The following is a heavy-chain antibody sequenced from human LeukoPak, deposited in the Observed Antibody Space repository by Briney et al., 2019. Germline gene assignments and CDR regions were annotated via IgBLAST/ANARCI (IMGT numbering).Heavy chain of an antibody. D-gene: IGHD3-3*01. Sequence: PGGSLRLSCAASGFTFSSYWMHWVRQAPGKGLVWVSRINSDGSSTSYADSVKGRFTISRDNAKNTLYLQMNSLRAEGTAVYYCASIFEDYYDFWSGYLPIVYWGQGTLVTVSS. CDR1: GFTFSSYW. CDR2: INSDGSST. V-gene: IGHV3-74*01. CDR3: ASIFEDYYDFWSGYLPIVY. J-gene: IGHJ4*02.